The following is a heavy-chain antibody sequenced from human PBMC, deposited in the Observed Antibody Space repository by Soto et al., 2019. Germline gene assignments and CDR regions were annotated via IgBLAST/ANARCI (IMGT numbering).Heavy chain of an antibody. CDR3: ARGSRNWNYSH. CDR1: GGSFSGYY. CDR2: INHSGST. D-gene: IGHD1-7*01. V-gene: IGHV4-34*01. J-gene: IGHJ4*02. Sequence: SETLSLTCAVYGGSFSGYYWSWIRQPPGKGLEWIGEINHSGSTNYNPSLKSRVTISVDTSKNQFSLKLSSVTAADTAVYYCARGSRNWNYSHWGQGTLVTVSS.